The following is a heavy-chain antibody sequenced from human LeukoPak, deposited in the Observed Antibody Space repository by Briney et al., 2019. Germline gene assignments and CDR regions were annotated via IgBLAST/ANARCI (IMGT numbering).Heavy chain of an antibody. Sequence: SETLSLTCGVSGGSVSSTNWWTWIRQPPGKGLEWIGEVHLDGRTNFNPSLKSRLTMSVDLSENHVSLKLTSVTAADTAVYYCAREGGFYRPLDYSGQETLVTVSS. J-gene: IGHJ4*02. D-gene: IGHD6-25*01. CDR2: VHLDGRT. CDR1: GGSVSSTNW. V-gene: IGHV4-4*02. CDR3: AREGGFYRPLDY.